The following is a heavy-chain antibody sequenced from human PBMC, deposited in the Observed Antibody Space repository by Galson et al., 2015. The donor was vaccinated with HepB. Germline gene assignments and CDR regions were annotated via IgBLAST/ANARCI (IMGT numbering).Heavy chain of an antibody. D-gene: IGHD3-22*01. CDR3: ARSSFRVVVIPFDY. V-gene: IGHV4-34*01. J-gene: IGHJ4*02. CDR1: GGSFSGYY. CDR2: INHSGST. Sequence: ETLSLTCAVYGGSFSGYYWGWIRQPPGKGLEWIGEINHSGSTNYNPSLKSRVTISVDTSKNQFSLKLSSVTAADTAVYYCARSSFRVVVIPFDYWGQGTLVTVSS.